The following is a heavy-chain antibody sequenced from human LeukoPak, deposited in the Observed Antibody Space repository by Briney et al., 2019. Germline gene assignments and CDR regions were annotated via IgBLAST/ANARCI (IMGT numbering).Heavy chain of an antibody. CDR1: GGSFSGYY. Sequence: SETLSLTCAVYGGSFSGYYWSWIRQPPGKGLEWIGEINQSGSTNYNPSLKSRVTISVDTSKNQFSLKLSSVTAADTAVYYCAGLYFDYWGQGTLVTVSS. CDR3: AGLYFDY. CDR2: INQSGST. V-gene: IGHV4-34*01. J-gene: IGHJ4*02.